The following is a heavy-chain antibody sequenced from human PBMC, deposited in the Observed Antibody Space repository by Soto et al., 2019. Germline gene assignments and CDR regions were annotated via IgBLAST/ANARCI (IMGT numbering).Heavy chain of an antibody. Sequence: GGSLRLSCAASGFTFSSYAMSWVRQAPGKGLEWVSAISGSGGSTYYADSVKGRFTISRDNSKNTLYLQMNSLRAEDTAVYYCTGVVVAAYYYYMDGWGKGTTVTVSS. CDR1: GFTFSSYA. CDR3: TGVVVAAYYYYMDG. CDR2: ISGSGGST. J-gene: IGHJ6*03. D-gene: IGHD2-15*01. V-gene: IGHV3-23*01.